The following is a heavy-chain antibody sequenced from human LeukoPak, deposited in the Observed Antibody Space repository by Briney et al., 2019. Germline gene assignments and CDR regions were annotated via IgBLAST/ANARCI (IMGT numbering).Heavy chain of an antibody. CDR2: IKEDGGEK. D-gene: IGHD4-17*01. CDR1: GFTFSSYW. Sequence: GGSLRLSCAASGFTFSSYWMTWVRQAPGKGLEWVANIKEDGGEKYYVDSVKGRFTVSRDNAKYSLYLQMNSLRAEDTAVYYCVRGSYGAYDYWGQGSLVTVSS. V-gene: IGHV3-7*01. CDR3: VRGSYGAYDY. J-gene: IGHJ4*02.